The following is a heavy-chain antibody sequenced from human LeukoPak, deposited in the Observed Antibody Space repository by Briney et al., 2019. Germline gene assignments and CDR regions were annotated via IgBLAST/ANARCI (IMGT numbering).Heavy chain of an antibody. CDR3: ARVREAYYYDSSGPPDY. Sequence: ASVTVTFTAAGGTFSSYAISWVRQAPGQGLEWMGRIIPILGIANYAQKFQGRVTITADKSTSTAYMELSSLRSEDTAVYYCARVREAYYYDSSGPPDYWGQETGVSVSS. D-gene: IGHD3-22*01. CDR1: GGTFSSYA. V-gene: IGHV1-69*04. J-gene: IGHJ4*02. CDR2: IIPILGIA.